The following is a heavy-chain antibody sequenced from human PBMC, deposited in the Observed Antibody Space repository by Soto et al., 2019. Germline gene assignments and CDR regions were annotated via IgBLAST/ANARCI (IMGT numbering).Heavy chain of an antibody. V-gene: IGHV3-30*18. CDR2: TSYDGTSK. Sequence: HPGGSLRLSCEASGFTFRSYGMHWVRQAPGKGLEWVAITSYDGTSKYYADSVKGRFTISRDNSNDTLHLQMDRLRAEDTAVYYCAKDGIALVRDPLGNWFDSWGQGTLVTVSS. D-gene: IGHD3-10*01. CDR1: GFTFRSYG. J-gene: IGHJ5*01. CDR3: AKDGIALVRDPLGNWFDS.